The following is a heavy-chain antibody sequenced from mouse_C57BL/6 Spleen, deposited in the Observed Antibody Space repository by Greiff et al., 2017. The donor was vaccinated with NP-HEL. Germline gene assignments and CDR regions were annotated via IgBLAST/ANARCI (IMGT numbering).Heavy chain of an antibody. CDR3: ARHEDGTGSFAY. J-gene: IGHJ3*01. V-gene: IGHV1-62-2*01. CDR1: GYTFTAYT. CDR2: FYPGSGSI. Sequence: VQRVEPGAELVKPGASVKLSCKASGYTFTAYTIHWVKQRSGQGLEWIGWFYPGSGSIKYNEKFKDKATLTADKSSSTVYMELSRLTSEDSAVYFCARHEDGTGSFAYWGKGTLVTVSA. D-gene: IGHD4-1*01.